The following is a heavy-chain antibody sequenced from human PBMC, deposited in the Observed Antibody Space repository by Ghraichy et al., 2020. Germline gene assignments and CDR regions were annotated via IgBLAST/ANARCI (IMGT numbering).Heavy chain of an antibody. CDR3: ARARVADFWSGSDY. V-gene: IGHV3-7*03. CDR2: IKHDGSEK. D-gene: IGHD3-3*01. Sequence: GGSLRLSCAASGFTFSSYWMTWVRQAPGKGLEWVANIKHDGSEKYYVDSVKGRFTISRDNTKNSLYLQMNSLRAEDTAVYYCARARVADFWSGSDYWGQGILVTVSS. J-gene: IGHJ4*02. CDR1: GFTFSSYW.